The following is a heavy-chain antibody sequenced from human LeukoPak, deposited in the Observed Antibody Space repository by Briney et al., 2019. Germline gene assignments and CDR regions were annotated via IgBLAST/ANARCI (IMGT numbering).Heavy chain of an antibody. J-gene: IGHJ4*02. CDR2: ISGSGGGT. CDR1: GFTCSSYG. Sequence: PGASLRLSCAASGFTCSSYGMSWVRQPPGAGREWVSAISGSGGGTYYANSVNGRLTIFRDNSKNTLYLQMNSLRAEDTAVYYCAKDIGGSYHRFDYWGQGTLVTVSS. D-gene: IGHD1-26*01. V-gene: IGHV3-23*01. CDR3: AKDIGGSYHRFDY.